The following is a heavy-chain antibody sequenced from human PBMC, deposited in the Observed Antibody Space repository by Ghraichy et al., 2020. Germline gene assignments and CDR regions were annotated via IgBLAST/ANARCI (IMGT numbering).Heavy chain of an antibody. D-gene: IGHD3-22*01. J-gene: IGHJ4*02. V-gene: IGHV4-61*02. CDR1: GASINSGDYY. CDR3: ARDHEYRDSSACYDVGAFDY. CDR2: VYTSGST. Sequence: SQTLSLTCAVSGASINSGDYYWSWIRQPAGKGLEWIGRVYTSGSTNYNPSLKSRVTISLDMSKNQFSLTLSTVTAADTAVYYCARDHEYRDSSACYDVGAFDYWGQGTPVTDST.